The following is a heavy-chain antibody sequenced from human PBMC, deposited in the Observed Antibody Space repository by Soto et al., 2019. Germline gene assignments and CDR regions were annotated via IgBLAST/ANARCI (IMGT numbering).Heavy chain of an antibody. CDR2: IYYSGST. V-gene: IGHV4-30-4*01. CDR1: GGSISSGDYY. Sequence: SENLSLTCTVSGGSISSGDYYWSWIRQPPGKGLEWIGYIYYSGSTYYNPSLKSRVTISVDTSKNQFSLKLNSVTAADTAVYYCARGVNYYDSSGSSWFDPWGQGALVTVSS. CDR3: ARGVNYYDSSGSSWFDP. D-gene: IGHD3-22*01. J-gene: IGHJ5*02.